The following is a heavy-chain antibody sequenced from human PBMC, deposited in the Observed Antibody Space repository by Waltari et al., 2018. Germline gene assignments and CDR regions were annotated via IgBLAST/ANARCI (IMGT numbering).Heavy chain of an antibody. CDR1: GFSIGSYG. D-gene: IGHD3-10*01. J-gene: IGHJ4*02. CDR2: IWFDGGQT. CDR3: AKDAFGNTYLDH. Sequence: QVRLVESGGGVVQPGMSLRLSCAASGFSIGSYGMHWVRQAPGKGLELVALIWFDGGQTYYADSVRGRFTISRENSKNTLYLDMNSLKLNDTAIYYCAKDAFGNTYLDHWGQGTLVTVAS. V-gene: IGHV3-33*06.